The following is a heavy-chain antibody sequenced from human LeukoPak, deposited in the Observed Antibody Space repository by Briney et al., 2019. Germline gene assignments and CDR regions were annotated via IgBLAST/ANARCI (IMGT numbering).Heavy chain of an antibody. D-gene: IGHD3-22*01. CDR3: ARNYYDSSGYYFTTIFDY. Sequence: GRSLRLPCAASGFTFSSYAMHWVRQAPGKGLEWVAVISYDGSNKYYADSVKGRFTTSRDNSKNTLYLQMNSLRAEDPAVYYCARNYYDSSGYYFTTIFDYWGQGTLVTVSS. V-gene: IGHV3-30-3*01. J-gene: IGHJ4*02. CDR2: ISYDGSNK. CDR1: GFTFSSYA.